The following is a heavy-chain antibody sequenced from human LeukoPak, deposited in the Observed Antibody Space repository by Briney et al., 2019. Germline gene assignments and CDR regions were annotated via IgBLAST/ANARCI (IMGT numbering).Heavy chain of an antibody. CDR2: IYPGDSDT. D-gene: IGHD6-13*01. J-gene: IGHJ4*02. Sequence: GESLKISCKGSGYSFTSYWIGWVRQMPGKGLEWMGIIYPGDSDTRYSPSFQGQVTILADKSISTAYLQWSSLKASDTAMYYCARPVAAADNYFDYWGQGTLVTVSS. CDR3: ARPVAAADNYFDY. V-gene: IGHV5-51*01. CDR1: GYSFTSYW.